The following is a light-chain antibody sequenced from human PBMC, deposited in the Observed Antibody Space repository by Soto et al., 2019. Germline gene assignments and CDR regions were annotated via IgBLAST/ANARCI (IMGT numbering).Light chain of an antibody. J-gene: IGKJ5*01. Sequence: IVFTHSPYTLSLSQLYRATLSCRCRQSVNTYLAWYQQKPGQAPRLLIYYASNRAPGIPARFSGSGSGTDFTLTISGLEPEDFAVYFCQQRSDWPPGISFGQGTRLEIK. CDR2: YAS. V-gene: IGKV3-11*01. CDR3: QQRSDWPPGIS. CDR1: QSVNTY.